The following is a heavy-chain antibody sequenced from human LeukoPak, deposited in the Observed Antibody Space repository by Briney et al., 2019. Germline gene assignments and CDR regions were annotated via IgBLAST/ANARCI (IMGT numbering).Heavy chain of an antibody. J-gene: IGHJ4*02. V-gene: IGHV3-48*03. Sequence: RGSLRLSCAASGFTFSHYEMNWVRQAPGKGLEWVSYINSNGHTIYYAASVKGRFTISRDNAKNSLYLQMNSLRAEDTAVYYCTREGRDDFWGQGTLVTVSS. CDR3: TREGRDDF. D-gene: IGHD3-10*01. CDR1: GFTFSHYE. CDR2: INSNGHTI.